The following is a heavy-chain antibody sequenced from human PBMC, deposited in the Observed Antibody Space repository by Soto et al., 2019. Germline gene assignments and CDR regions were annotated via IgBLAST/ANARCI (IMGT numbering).Heavy chain of an antibody. D-gene: IGHD3-22*01. CDR2: IYYSGST. J-gene: IGHJ2*01. Sequence: QVQLQESGPGLVKPSQTLSLTCTVSGGSISSGGYYWSWIRQHPGKGLEWIGYIYYSGSTYYNPSLKRRVTISVDTSKNQFSLKLSSVTAADTAVYYCAREVRHGWLSTSSYWYFDLWGRGTLVTVSS. CDR3: AREVRHGWLSTSSYWYFDL. CDR1: GGSISSGGYY. V-gene: IGHV4-31*03.